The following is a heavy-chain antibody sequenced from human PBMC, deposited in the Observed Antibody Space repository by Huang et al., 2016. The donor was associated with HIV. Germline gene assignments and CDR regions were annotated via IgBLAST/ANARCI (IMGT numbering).Heavy chain of an antibody. CDR1: GYTFIGYY. J-gene: IGHJ5*02. Sequence: QVQLVQSGAEVKKPGASVKVSCKASGYTFIGYYIHWLGQAPGQGLGWMGGINPKSGGTKYAQKFQGRVTMTRDTSISTAYMELRRPRSDDTAVYYCARASPVLGRRYWFDPWGQGTLVTVSS. CDR3: ARASPVLGRRYWFDP. CDR2: INPKSGGT. V-gene: IGHV1-2*02. D-gene: IGHD1-20*01.